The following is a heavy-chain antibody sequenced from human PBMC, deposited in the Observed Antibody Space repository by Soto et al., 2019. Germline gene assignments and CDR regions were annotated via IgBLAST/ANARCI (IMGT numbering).Heavy chain of an antibody. CDR3: ARGRSGYFDWLLFPFGDV. D-gene: IGHD3-9*01. J-gene: IGHJ6*02. CDR1: GGPISSYY. Sequence: SETLSLTCSVSGGPISSYYWNWIRQPPGKGLEWIGYVFYTGSTDYNPSLKSRVTMSIDTSKNQFSLKLSSVTAADTAVYYCARGRSGYFDWLLFPFGDVWGQGTTVTVSS. V-gene: IGHV4-59*12. CDR2: VFYTGST.